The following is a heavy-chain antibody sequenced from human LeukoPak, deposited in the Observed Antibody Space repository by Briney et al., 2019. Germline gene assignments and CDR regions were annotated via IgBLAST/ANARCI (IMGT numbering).Heavy chain of an antibody. V-gene: IGHV3-30*03. Sequence: GGSLRLSCAGSGFTFSSYSMNWVRQAPGKGLEWVAVISYDGSNKYYADSVKGRFTISRDNSKNTLYLQMNSLRAEDTAVYYCARGLLQWLVYFDYWGQGTLVTVSS. CDR3: ARGLLQWLVYFDY. J-gene: IGHJ4*02. D-gene: IGHD6-19*01. CDR2: ISYDGSNK. CDR1: GFTFSSYS.